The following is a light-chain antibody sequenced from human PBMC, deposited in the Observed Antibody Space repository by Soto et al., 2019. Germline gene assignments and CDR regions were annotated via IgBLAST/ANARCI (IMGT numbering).Light chain of an antibody. CDR1: SSDIGNYDF. V-gene: IGLV2-14*01. CDR2: KVS. CDR3: SSYTTRTSFII. Sequence: QSVLTQPASVSGSPGQSITISCTGTSSDIGNYDFVSWYQQVQGTAPKAMIYKVSSRPSEVSNRLYVSRSGNTASLTISGLQAEDGAYYYCSSYTTRTSFIIFGGGTKVTVL. J-gene: IGLJ2*01.